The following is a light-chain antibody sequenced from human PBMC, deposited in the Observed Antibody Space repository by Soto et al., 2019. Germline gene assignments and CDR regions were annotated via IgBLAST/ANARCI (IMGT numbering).Light chain of an antibody. CDR3: CSFTSSNTHV. CDR1: SSDVAAYNY. V-gene: IGLV2-14*01. CDR2: EVS. J-gene: IGLJ1*01. Sequence: QSALTQPASVSGSPGQSITISCTGTSSDVAAYNYVSWYQHHPGKAPKLMIYEVSNRPSGVSNRFSGSKSGNTASLTISGLQAEDEADYYCCSFTSSNTHVFGTGTKLTVL.